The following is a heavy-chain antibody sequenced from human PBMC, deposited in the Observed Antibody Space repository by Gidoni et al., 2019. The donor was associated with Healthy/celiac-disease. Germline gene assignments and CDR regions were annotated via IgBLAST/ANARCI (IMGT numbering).Heavy chain of an antibody. Sequence: EVLLFESGGGLVQPGGSLRLSCAASGFTCSSYAMSWVRQATGQGMEWVSAISGSGGNTYYADSVKGRLTISRDNSKNTLYLQMNSLRAEDTDVYYCAKSYRGVAGTDAFDIWGQGTMVTVSS. D-gene: IGHD6-19*01. CDR1: GFTCSSYA. CDR2: ISGSGGNT. V-gene: IGHV3-23*01. J-gene: IGHJ3*02. CDR3: AKSYRGVAGTDAFDI.